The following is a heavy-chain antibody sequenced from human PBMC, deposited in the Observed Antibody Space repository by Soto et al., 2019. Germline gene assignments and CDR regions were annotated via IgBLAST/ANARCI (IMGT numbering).Heavy chain of an antibody. V-gene: IGHV3-21*01. CDR3: ARGCSSASCYYY. CDR2: VSFRGDI. J-gene: IGHJ4*02. CDR1: GFMFSSYT. Sequence: GGSLRLSCTASGFMFSSYTMNWVRQAPGKGLEWVSSVSFRGDIYYADSLAGRFTISRDDAKNSLYLQMNSLRAEDTAVYYCARGCSSASCYYYWGQGTLVTVSS. D-gene: IGHD2-2*01.